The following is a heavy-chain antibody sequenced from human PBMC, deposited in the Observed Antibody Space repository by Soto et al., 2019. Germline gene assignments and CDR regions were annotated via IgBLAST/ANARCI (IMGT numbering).Heavy chain of an antibody. D-gene: IGHD3-10*01. CDR3: VRDSGLYGLDV. CDR1: GFTFSTYG. V-gene: IGHV3-33*01. J-gene: IGHJ6*02. CDR2: IWHDGNRK. Sequence: QVQLVESGGGVVQPGRSRRLSCVVSGFTFSTYGMHWVRQAPGKGLERVAVIWHDGNRKYYVDSVKGRFTISRDDSENTLHLQMNSLRVEDTAVYYCVRDSGLYGLDVWGQGTTVTVSS.